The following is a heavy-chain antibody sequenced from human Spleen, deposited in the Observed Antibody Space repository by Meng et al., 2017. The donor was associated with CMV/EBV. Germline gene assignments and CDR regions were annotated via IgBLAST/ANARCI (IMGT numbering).Heavy chain of an antibody. V-gene: IGHV3-21*01. Sequence: GGSLRLSCAASGFTFSTYNMNWVRQAPGKGLEWVSSISSSSSYIYYADSVKGRFTISRDDAKNSLYLQMNSLRAEDTAVYYCVRRFGPAAIYGMDVWGQGTTVTVSS. D-gene: IGHD2-2*01. J-gene: IGHJ6*02. CDR3: VRRFGPAAIYGMDV. CDR2: ISSSSSYI. CDR1: GFTFSTYN.